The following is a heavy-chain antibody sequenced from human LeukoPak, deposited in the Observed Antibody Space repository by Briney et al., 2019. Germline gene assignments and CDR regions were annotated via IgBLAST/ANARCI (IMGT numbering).Heavy chain of an antibody. CDR1: GGSFSGYY. J-gene: IGHJ1*01. CDR3: ARDRNYYGSGSYPRAGYFQH. V-gene: IGHV4-34*01. D-gene: IGHD3-10*01. CDR2: INHTGRT. Sequence: SETLSLTCAVYGGSFSGYYWSWIRQPPGKGLDWIGEINHTGRTTHNQSLKRRFTISVDTSKNQFSLKLSSVTAADTAVYYCARDRNYYGSGSYPRAGYFQHWGQGTLVTVSS.